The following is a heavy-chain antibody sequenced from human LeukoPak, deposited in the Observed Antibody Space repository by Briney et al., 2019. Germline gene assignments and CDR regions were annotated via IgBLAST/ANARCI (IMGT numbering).Heavy chain of an antibody. D-gene: IGHD3-3*01. J-gene: IGHJ4*02. CDR1: GGSISSSSYY. V-gene: IGHV4-39*01. CDR3: ARNAFWSGYYTFDY. CDR2: IYYSGST. Sequence: SETLSLTCTVSGGSISSSSYYWGWIRQPPGKGLEWIGSIYYSGSTYYNPSLKSRVTISVDPSKNQFSLKLSSVTAADTAVYYCARNAFWSGYYTFDYWGQGTLVTVSS.